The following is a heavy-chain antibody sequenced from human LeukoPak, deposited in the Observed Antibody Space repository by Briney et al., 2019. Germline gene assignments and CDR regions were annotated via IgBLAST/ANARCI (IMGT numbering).Heavy chain of an antibody. CDR1: GGSISSGDYY. V-gene: IGHV4-30-4*01. Sequence: PSETLSLTCTVSGGSISSGDYYWSWIRQPPGKGLEWIGYIYYSGSTYYNPSLKSRVTISVDTSKNQFSLKLSSVTAADTAVYYCASYDSSGYGWYFDLWGRGTLVTASS. D-gene: IGHD3-22*01. CDR2: IYYSGST. CDR3: ASYDSSGYGWYFDL. J-gene: IGHJ2*01.